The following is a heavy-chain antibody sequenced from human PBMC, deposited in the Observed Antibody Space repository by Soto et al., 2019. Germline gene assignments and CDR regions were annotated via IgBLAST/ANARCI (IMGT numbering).Heavy chain of an antibody. V-gene: IGHV3-7*01. CDR2: MDQDGSER. Sequence: PGGSLRLSCAASGFTFSTYWMTWVRQPPGKGLEWVANMDQDGSERYYVDSVRGRFTVSRDNAKNSLYLQMNSLRAEDTAVYYCVCGGNFFIYWGQGTLVTVSS. J-gene: IGHJ4*02. CDR1: GFTFSTYW. CDR3: VCGGNFFIY. D-gene: IGHD3-16*01.